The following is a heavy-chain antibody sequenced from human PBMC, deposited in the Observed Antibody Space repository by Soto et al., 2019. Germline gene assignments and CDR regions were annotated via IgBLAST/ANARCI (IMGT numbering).Heavy chain of an antibody. CDR1: GYTFTSYD. CDR2: MNPNSGNT. Sequence: QVQLVQSGAEVKKPGASVKVSCKASGYTFTSYDINWVRQATGQGLEWMGWMNPNSGNTGYAQKFQGRVTMTRNTSISTAYMGLSSLRSEDTAVYYCARGGDIVVVPAAMTWFDPWGQGTLVTVSS. D-gene: IGHD2-2*01. J-gene: IGHJ5*02. V-gene: IGHV1-8*01. CDR3: ARGGDIVVVPAAMTWFDP.